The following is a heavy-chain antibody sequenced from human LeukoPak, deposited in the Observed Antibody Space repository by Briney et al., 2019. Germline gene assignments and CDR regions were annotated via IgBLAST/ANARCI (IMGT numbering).Heavy chain of an antibody. CDR2: ISSEGTFK. CDR3: ARAVVAASTPSDY. Sequence: GGSLRLSRVGSGFTFNSYAFHWVRQAPGKGLEWVAVISSEGTFKYYADSVKGRFTISRDKSKKTLSLQMNSLKTEDTAVYYCARAVVAASTPSDYWGQGTLVTVSS. J-gene: IGHJ4*02. V-gene: IGHV3-30-3*01. CDR1: GFTFNSYA. D-gene: IGHD2-15*01.